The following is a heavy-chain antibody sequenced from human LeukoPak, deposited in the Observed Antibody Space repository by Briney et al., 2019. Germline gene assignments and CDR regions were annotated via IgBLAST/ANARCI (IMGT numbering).Heavy chain of an antibody. V-gene: IGHV3-7*03. J-gene: IGHJ6*02. CDR2: IKLDGSEK. Sequence: PGGSLRLSCVASGFTFGKYWMSWVRQAPGKGLEWVANIKLDGSEKNYVDSVKGRFTISRDNTKNTLYLQMNSLRAEDTAVYYCAKILERELQYYYYGMDVWGQGTTVTVSS. D-gene: IGHD5-24*01. CDR3: AKILERELQYYYYGMDV. CDR1: GFTFGKYW.